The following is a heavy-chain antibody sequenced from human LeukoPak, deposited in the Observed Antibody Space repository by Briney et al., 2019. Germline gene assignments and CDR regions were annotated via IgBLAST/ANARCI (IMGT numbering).Heavy chain of an antibody. Sequence: GGSLRLSCAASGFTFSSYAMSWVRQAPGKGLEWVSAISGSGGSTYYADSVKGRFTISRDNSKNTLYLQTNSPRAEDTAVYYCAKTLLGGYSSSWYNLGYWGQGTLVTVSS. V-gene: IGHV3-23*01. CDR1: GFTFSSYA. CDR2: ISGSGGST. CDR3: AKTLLGGYSSSWYNLGY. J-gene: IGHJ4*02. D-gene: IGHD6-13*01.